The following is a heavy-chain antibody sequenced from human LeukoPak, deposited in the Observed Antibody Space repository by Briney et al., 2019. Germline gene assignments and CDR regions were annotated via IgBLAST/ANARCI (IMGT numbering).Heavy chain of an antibody. V-gene: IGHV3-9*01. Sequence: GGSLRLSCAASGFTFGDYAMHWVRHAPGKGLEWVSGISWNSGTKVYADSVKGRFTISRDNVKKSLDLQMNSLRAEDTALYYCTKANSNWYFDLWGRGTLVCVSS. CDR3: TKANSNWYFDL. J-gene: IGHJ2*01. CDR1: GFTFGDYA. CDR2: ISWNSGTK.